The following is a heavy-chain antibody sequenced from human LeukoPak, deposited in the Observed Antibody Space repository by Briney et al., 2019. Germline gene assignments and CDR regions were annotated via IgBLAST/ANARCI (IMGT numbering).Heavy chain of an antibody. CDR1: GFIFKDFP. CDR2: ISAGGDHT. V-gene: IGHV3-23*01. Sequence: GGSLRLSCAVSGFIFKDFPMTWVRQAPGKGLEWLSGISAGGDHTFNADSLKGRFTISRDNAKNSLYLQMNSLRAEDTAVYYCARAVCSSTSCSRLVDYWGQGTLVTVSS. D-gene: IGHD2-2*01. CDR3: ARAVCSSTSCSRLVDY. J-gene: IGHJ4*02.